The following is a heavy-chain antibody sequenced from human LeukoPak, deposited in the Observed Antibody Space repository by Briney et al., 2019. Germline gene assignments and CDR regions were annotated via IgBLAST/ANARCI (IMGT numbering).Heavy chain of an antibody. CDR1: GYTLTELS. D-gene: IGHD5-18*01. J-gene: IGHJ4*02. CDR2: FDPEDGET. CDR3: ARAGDSWIQLSRFDY. V-gene: IGHV1-24*01. Sequence: GASVKVSCKFSGYTLTELSMHWVRQAPGKGLDWMGGFDPEDGETIYAQKFQGRVTMTEDTSTDTAYMELSSLRSDDTAVYYCARAGDSWIQLSRFDYWGQGTLVTVSS.